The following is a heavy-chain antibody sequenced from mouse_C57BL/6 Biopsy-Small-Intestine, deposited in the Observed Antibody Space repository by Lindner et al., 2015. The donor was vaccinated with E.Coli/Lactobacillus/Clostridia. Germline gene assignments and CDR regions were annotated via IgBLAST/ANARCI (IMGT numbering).Heavy chain of an antibody. Sequence: VQLQESGPELVKPGASVKISCKASGYSFTDFNMNWVKQTNGKSLEWIGVINPNYGTTSYNQKFKGKATLTVDQSSSTAYMQLNSLTSEDSTVYFCAINAYYPFAYWGQGTLVTVSA. V-gene: IGHV1-39*01. D-gene: IGHD2-3*01. CDR1: GYSFTDFN. J-gene: IGHJ3*01. CDR3: AINAYYPFAY. CDR2: INPNYGTT.